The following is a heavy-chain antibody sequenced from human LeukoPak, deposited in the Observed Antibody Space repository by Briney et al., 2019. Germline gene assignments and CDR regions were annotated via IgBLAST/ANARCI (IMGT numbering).Heavy chain of an antibody. J-gene: IGHJ4*02. Sequence: ASVKVSCKASGYTFTSYGTSWVRQAPGQGLEWMGWISTYNGNTNYAQKLQDRVTMTTDTSTSTAYMELRSLRSDDTAVYYCARDVDYYGSGSYWADWGQGTLVTVSS. D-gene: IGHD3-10*01. CDR1: GYTFTSYG. CDR2: ISTYNGNT. V-gene: IGHV1-18*01. CDR3: ARDVDYYGSGSYWAD.